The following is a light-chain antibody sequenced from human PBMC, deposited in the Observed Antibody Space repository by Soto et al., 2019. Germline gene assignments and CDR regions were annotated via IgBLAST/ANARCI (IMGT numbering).Light chain of an antibody. Sequence: EVVLTQSPATLSLSPGESATLSCRASQGIGHTLAWYQHKPGQAPRLLIHDTSTRATGIPARFSGSGSEPDFTLTLSSLGPQSVAVSYYQCRRSWPPSITFGRGTRLE. CDR3: QCRRSWPPSIT. J-gene: IGKJ5*01. CDR2: DTS. V-gene: IGKV3-11*01. CDR1: QGIGHT.